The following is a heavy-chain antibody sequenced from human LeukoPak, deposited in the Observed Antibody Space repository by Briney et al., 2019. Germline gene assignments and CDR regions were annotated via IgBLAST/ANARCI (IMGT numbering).Heavy chain of an antibody. D-gene: IGHD6-19*01. J-gene: IGHJ4*02. CDR3: ARDRLAVAGTELDY. Sequence: GASVKASCKASGYTFTSYAMHWVRQAPGQRLEWMGWINAGNGNTKYSQKFQGRVTITRDTSASTAYMELSSLRSEDTAVYYCARDRLAVAGTELDYWGQGTLVTVSS. CDR2: INAGNGNT. V-gene: IGHV1-3*01. CDR1: GYTFTSYA.